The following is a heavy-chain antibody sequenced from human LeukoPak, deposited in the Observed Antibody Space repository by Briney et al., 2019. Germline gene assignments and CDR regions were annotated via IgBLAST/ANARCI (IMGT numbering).Heavy chain of an antibody. J-gene: IGHJ3*02. D-gene: IGHD5-18*01. CDR1: GGSISSYY. V-gene: IGHV4-59*01. CDR2: IYYSGST. CDR3: ARVFPGYPGTFDM. Sequence: SETLSLTCTVSGGSISSYYWSWIRQPPGKGLEWIGYIYYSGSTNYNPSLKSRVTISVDTSKNQFSLKLSSVTAADTAVYYCARVFPGYPGTFDMWGQGTMVTVSS.